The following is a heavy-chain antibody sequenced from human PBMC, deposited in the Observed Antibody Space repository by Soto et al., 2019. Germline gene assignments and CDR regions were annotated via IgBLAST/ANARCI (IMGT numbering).Heavy chain of an antibody. V-gene: IGHV4-59*01. D-gene: IGHD4-17*01. J-gene: IGHJ6*03. CDR2: IYYSGST. Sequence: PSETLSLTCTVSGGSISSYYWSWIRQPPGKGLEWIGYIYYSGSTNYNPSLKSRVTISVDTSKNQFSLKLSSVTAADTAVYYCARVGYGHACYYYYNMDVWSKGNTVTVSS. CDR3: ARVGYGHACYYYYNMDV. CDR1: GGSISSYY.